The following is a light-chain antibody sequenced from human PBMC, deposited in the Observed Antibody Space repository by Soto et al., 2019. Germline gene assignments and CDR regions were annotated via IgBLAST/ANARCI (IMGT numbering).Light chain of an antibody. Sequence: SALTQPPSASGSLGQSVTISCTGTSSDVGGYNYVSWHQQHPGKAPKVMIYEVTKRPPGVPDRFSGSKSGNTASLTVSGRQAEDEADDYCSSFAGGGNPVLLGGGTKLTVL. J-gene: IGLJ2*01. CDR1: SSDVGGYNY. CDR3: SSFAGGGNPVL. CDR2: EVT. V-gene: IGLV2-8*01.